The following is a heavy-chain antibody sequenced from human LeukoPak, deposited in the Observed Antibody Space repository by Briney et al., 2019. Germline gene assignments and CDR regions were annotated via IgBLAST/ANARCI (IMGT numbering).Heavy chain of an antibody. CDR1: GGTFSSYS. D-gene: IGHD4-23*01. J-gene: IGHJ6*03. CDR2: IIPIFGTA. Sequence: SVKVSCKASGGTFSSYSISWVRQAPGQGLERMGGIIPIFGTANYAQKFQGRVTITADKSTSTAYMELSSLRSEDTAVYYCARPTVANYYYYYMDVWGKGTTVTVSS. V-gene: IGHV1-69*06. CDR3: ARPTVANYYYYYMDV.